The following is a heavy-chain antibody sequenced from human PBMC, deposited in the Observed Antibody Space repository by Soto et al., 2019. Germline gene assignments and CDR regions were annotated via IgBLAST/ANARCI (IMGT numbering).Heavy chain of an antibody. Sequence: PSETLSLTCTVSGGSISSPAYYWGWVRQPPGKGLEWVGSLYYTGSTYYNPSLKSRVTISVDTSKKQFSLKLTSVTAADTALYYCAGLANYDTTGYYPRYYFDLWGQGALVTVSS. J-gene: IGHJ4*02. CDR1: GGSISSPAYY. CDR3: AGLANYDTTGYYPRYYFDL. V-gene: IGHV4-39*01. D-gene: IGHD3-22*01. CDR2: LYYTGST.